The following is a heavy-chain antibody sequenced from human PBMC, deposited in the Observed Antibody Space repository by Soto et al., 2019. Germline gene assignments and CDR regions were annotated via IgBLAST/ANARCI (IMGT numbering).Heavy chain of an antibody. J-gene: IGHJ4*02. CDR1: GYTFTCYY. Sequence: ASVKVSCKASGYTFTCYYMHWVRQAPGQGLEWMGWINPNSCGTNYAQKFQGRVTMNRDTSISTAYMELSRLRSDDTAVYYCARDTITGTTLDYWGQGTLVTVSS. CDR2: INPNSCGT. V-gene: IGHV1-2*02. D-gene: IGHD1-7*01. CDR3: ARDTITGTTLDY.